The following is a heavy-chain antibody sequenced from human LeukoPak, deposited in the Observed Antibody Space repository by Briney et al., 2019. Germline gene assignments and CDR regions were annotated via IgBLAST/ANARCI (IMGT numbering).Heavy chain of an antibody. CDR1: GFTFSSYA. CDR3: AREGAFGGVIISRLFDY. Sequence: GGSLRLSCAASGFTFSSYAMHWVRQAPGKGLEWVAVISYDGSNKYYADSVKGRFTISRDNSKNTLYLQMNSLRAEDTAVYYCAREGAFGGVIISRLFDYWGQGTLVTVSS. V-gene: IGHV3-30*04. D-gene: IGHD3-16*02. CDR2: ISYDGSNK. J-gene: IGHJ4*02.